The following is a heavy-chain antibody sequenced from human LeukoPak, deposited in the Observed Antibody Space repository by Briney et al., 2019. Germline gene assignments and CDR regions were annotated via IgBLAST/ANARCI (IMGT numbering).Heavy chain of an antibody. V-gene: IGHV4-59*08. J-gene: IGHJ4*02. Sequence: PSETLSLTCTVPGGSINSYYWSWIRQPPGKGLEWIAYIHYSGSTNYNPSLKSRVTISLDTSKNQFSLKLSSVTAADTAVYYCATTAGHGYSDYWGQGTLVTVSS. CDR3: ATTAGHGYSDY. CDR2: IHYSGST. CDR1: GGSINSYY. D-gene: IGHD5-24*01.